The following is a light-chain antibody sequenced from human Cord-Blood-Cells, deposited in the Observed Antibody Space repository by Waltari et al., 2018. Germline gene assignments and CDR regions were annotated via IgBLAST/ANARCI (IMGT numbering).Light chain of an antibody. CDR2: EGS. J-gene: IGLJ3*02. CDR1: SSAVGSYNL. CDR3: CSYAGSSTWV. Sequence: QSALTQPASVSGSPVQSITISCTGPSSAVGSYNLVSWYQQHPGKAPKLMIYEGSKRPSGVSNRFSGSKSGNTASLTISGLQAEDEADYYCCSYAGSSTWVFGGGTKLTVL. V-gene: IGLV2-23*01.